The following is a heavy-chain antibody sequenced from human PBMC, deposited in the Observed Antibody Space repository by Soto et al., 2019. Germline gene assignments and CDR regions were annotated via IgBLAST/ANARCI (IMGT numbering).Heavy chain of an antibody. CDR3: ARDQGYSHY. CDR2: ILSGGST. D-gene: IGHD5-18*01. V-gene: IGHV3-66*01. CDR1: ESPVISNY. J-gene: IGHJ4*02. Sequence: EVQLVESGEGLARPGGSLKLSGAASESPVISNYLTWVPQLPGKGLEWDSVILSGGSTYYPDSVKGRFTTSRDNSKNTLYLQMNSLRAEDTAVYYCARDQGYSHYWGQGTLVTVSA.